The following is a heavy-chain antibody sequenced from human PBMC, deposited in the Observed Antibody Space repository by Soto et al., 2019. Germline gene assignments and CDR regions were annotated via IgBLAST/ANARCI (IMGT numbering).Heavy chain of an antibody. CDR2: INLKSGGT. Sequence: ASLKVSCKASGYIFTDYHIHLVRQAPGQGLEWLGRINLKSGGTSTAQKFQGWVTMTTDTSISTASMQLTRLTSADTAIYYCARGDSTDCSNGVCSFFYNHDMDVWGQGTTVTVSS. V-gene: IGHV1-2*04. CDR3: ARGDSTDCSNGVCSFFYNHDMDV. CDR1: GYIFTDYH. D-gene: IGHD2-8*01. J-gene: IGHJ6*02.